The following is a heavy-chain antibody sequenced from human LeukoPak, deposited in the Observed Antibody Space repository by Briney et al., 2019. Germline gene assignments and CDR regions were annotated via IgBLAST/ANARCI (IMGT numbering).Heavy chain of an antibody. V-gene: IGHV3-9*01. CDR1: GFTFDDYA. J-gene: IGHJ5*02. D-gene: IGHD6-13*01. CDR2: ISWNSGSI. Sequence: PGGSLRLSCAASGFTFDDYAMHWVRQAPGKGLEWVSGISWNSGSIGYADSVKGRFTISRDNAKNSLYLQMNSLRAEDTALYYCAKDTGYSSSLGENWFDPWGQGTLVTVSS. CDR3: AKDTGYSSSLGENWFDP.